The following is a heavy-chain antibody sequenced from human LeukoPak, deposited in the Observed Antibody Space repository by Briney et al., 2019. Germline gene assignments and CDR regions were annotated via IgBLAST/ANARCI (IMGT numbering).Heavy chain of an antibody. CDR3: ASLCSSTSCYRGDY. Sequence: SVKVSCRASGGTFSSYAISWVRQAPGQGLEWMGGIIPIFGTANYAQKFQGRVTITTDESTSTAYMELSSLRSEDTAVYYCASLCSSTSCYRGDYWGQGTLVTVSS. J-gene: IGHJ4*02. CDR1: GGTFSSYA. V-gene: IGHV1-69*05. CDR2: IIPIFGTA. D-gene: IGHD2-2*01.